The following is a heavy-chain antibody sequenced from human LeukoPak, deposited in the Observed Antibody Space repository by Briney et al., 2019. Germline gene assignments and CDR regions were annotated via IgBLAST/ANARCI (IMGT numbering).Heavy chain of an antibody. CDR3: ARPGYYGDYAFDY. CDR2: ISYSGNT. D-gene: IGHD4-17*01. J-gene: IGHJ4*02. V-gene: IGHV4-39*01. CDR1: GDSISSSSYF. Sequence: PSETLSLTCTVSGDSISSSSYFWGWIRQPPGKGLEWIGSISYSGNTYYNPSPKSRVTISVDTSKNQSSLNLTSVTAADTAVYYCARPGYYGDYAFDYWGQGTLVTVSS.